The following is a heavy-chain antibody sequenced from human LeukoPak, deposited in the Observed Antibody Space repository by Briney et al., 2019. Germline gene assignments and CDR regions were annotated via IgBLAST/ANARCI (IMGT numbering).Heavy chain of an antibody. CDR2: IYYDGNNK. V-gene: IGHV3-33*01. D-gene: IGHD3-10*01. Sequence: PGGSLRLSCAASGFTFSSYGMHWVRQAPGKGLEWVAVIYYDGNNKFYADSVKGRFTISRDNPKNTLYLQMNSLRAEDTAVYYCARDAYYYGSGSYVDYWGQGTLVTVSS. CDR3: ARDAYYYGSGSYVDY. J-gene: IGHJ4*02. CDR1: GFTFSSYG.